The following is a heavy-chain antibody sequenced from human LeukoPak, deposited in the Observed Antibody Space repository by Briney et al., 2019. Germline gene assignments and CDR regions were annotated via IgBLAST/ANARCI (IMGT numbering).Heavy chain of an antibody. CDR2: IYYSGST. Sequence: PSETLSLTCTVSGGSISSYYWSWIRQPPGKGLEWIRYIYYSGSTNYNPSLKSRVTISVDTSKNQFSLKLSSVTAADTAVYYCGKDGSPCYMIVDGVVGYYMDVWGKGTPVTVSS. D-gene: IGHD3-22*01. J-gene: IGHJ6*03. CDR1: GGSISSYY. CDR3: GKDGSPCYMIVDGVVGYYMDV. V-gene: IGHV4-59*01.